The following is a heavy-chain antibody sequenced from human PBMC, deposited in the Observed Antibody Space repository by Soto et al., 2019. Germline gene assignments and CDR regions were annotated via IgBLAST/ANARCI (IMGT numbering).Heavy chain of an antibody. CDR1: GFTFSSYW. CDR3: TRSDYYGSGSYIYYYGMDV. CDR2: ISNDGSST. Sequence: EVQLVESGGGLVQPGGSLRLSCAASGFTFSSYWMHWVRQAPGKGLVWVSRISNDGSSTSYADSVKGRFTISRDNAKNTLYLQMNSLRAEDTVVYYCTRSDYYGSGSYIYYYGMDVWGQGTTVTVSS. D-gene: IGHD3-10*01. J-gene: IGHJ6*02. V-gene: IGHV3-74*01.